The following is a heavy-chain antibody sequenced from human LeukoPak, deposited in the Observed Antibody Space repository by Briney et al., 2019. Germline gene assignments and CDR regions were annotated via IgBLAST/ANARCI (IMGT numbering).Heavy chain of an antibody. CDR3: ARERGEDAFDI. D-gene: IGHD3-10*01. Sequence: SETLSLTCAVSGYSISSGYYWGWIRQPPGKGLEWIGSIYHSGSTYYNPSLKSRVTISVDTPKNQFSLKLSSVTAADTAVYYCARERGEDAFDIWGQGTMVTVSS. CDR1: GYSISSGYY. V-gene: IGHV4-38-2*02. CDR2: IYHSGST. J-gene: IGHJ3*02.